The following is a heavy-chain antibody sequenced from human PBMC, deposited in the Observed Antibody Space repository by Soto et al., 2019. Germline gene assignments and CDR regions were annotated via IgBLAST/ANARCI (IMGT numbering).Heavy chain of an antibody. J-gene: IGHJ5*02. CDR2: ISAYNGNT. V-gene: IGHV1-18*01. D-gene: IGHD2-2*03. CDR1: GYTFTSYG. Sequence: ASVKVSCKASGYTFTSYGISWVRQAPGQGLEWMGWISAYNGNTNYAQKLQGRVTMTTDTSTSTAYMELRSLRSDDTAVYYCARVLDIVVVPAAMVWFDPWGQGTLVTVSS. CDR3: ARVLDIVVVPAAMVWFDP.